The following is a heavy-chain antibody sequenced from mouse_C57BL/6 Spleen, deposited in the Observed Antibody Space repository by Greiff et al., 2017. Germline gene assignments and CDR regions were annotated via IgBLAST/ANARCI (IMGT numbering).Heavy chain of an antibody. CDR1: GYNINDYY. J-gene: IGHJ4*01. CDR2: IDPEDGAT. CDR3: ARGGGSSYGGAMDY. D-gene: IGHD1-1*01. Sequence: EVQLQQSGAELVKPGASVKLSCTASGYNINDYYMHWVKQRTEQGLEWIGVIDPEDGATKYAPKFQGKATITADTSSNTAYLQLSSLTSEDTAVYYCARGGGSSYGGAMDYRGQGASVTVSS. V-gene: IGHV14-2*01.